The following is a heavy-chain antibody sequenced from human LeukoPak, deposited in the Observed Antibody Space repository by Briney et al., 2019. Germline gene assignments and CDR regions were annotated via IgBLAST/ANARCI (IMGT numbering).Heavy chain of an antibody. D-gene: IGHD5-24*01. CDR1: GSLFTRYW. Sequence: GGSLQISCKGSGSLFTRYWIGWVRRLPGKGLEWMGIIYPGDSDVRYSPSLQGQVTMSVDMSINSAFLQWSSLKASDTAIYYCARRVQMATADGFDIWGRGTVVTVSS. V-gene: IGHV5-51*01. J-gene: IGHJ3*02. CDR2: IYPGDSDV. CDR3: ARRVQMATADGFDI.